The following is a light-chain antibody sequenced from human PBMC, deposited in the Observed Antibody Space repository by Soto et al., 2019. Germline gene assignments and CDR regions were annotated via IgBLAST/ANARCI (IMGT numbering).Light chain of an antibody. Sequence: QSALTQPASVSGSPGQSITISCTGTSSNVGGYNYVSWYQQHPGKAPKVMIYEVSNRPSGVSHRFSGSKSGNTASLTISGLHAEDEADYYCSSYTSNSTYVFGTGTKLTVL. CDR2: EVS. CDR3: SSYTSNSTYV. J-gene: IGLJ1*01. CDR1: SSNVGGYNY. V-gene: IGLV2-14*01.